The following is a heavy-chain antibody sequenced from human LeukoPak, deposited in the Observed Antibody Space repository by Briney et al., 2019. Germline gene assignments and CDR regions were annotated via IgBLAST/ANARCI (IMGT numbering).Heavy chain of an antibody. Sequence: PGGTLRLSCAASGFTFNSYGMHWVRRAPGQGLEWVSSIGAGGASTYYADSVKGRFTISRDNSQNTLYLQMNSLRAEDTAVYYCGKDGNVGGAYWGSNYRHMDVWGKGTTVTVSS. CDR1: GFTFNSYG. CDR2: IGAGGAST. D-gene: IGHD3-10*02. CDR3: GKDGNVGGAYWGSNYRHMDV. V-gene: IGHV3-23*01. J-gene: IGHJ6*03.